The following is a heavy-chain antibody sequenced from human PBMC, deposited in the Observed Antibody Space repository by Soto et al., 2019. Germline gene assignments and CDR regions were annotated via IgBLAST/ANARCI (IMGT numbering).Heavy chain of an antibody. CDR3: ALLFPLDNSIDY. D-gene: IGHD2-21*01. CDR1: GYTFTSYG. V-gene: IGHV1-18*01. CDR2: ISAYNGNT. Sequence: ASVKVSFKASGYTFTSYGISWVRQAPGQGLEWMGWISAYNGNTNYAQKLQGRVTMTTDTSTSTAYMELRSLRSDDTAVYYCALLFPLDNSIDYWGQGTLVTVSS. J-gene: IGHJ4*02.